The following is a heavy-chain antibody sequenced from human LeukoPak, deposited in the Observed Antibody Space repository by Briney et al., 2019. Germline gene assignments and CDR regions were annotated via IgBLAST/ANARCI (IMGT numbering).Heavy chain of an antibody. Sequence: PGGSLRLSCAASGFTFSSYAMSWVRQAPGKGLEWVAFIWSDGSSEYYADSVKGRFTVSRDNSKNTVYLQINGLRVEDPAVYHCARDRGNDFLAYWGQRTLVTVSS. CDR3: ARDRGNDFLAY. J-gene: IGHJ4*02. CDR1: GFTFSSYA. V-gene: IGHV3-33*08. CDR2: IWSDGSSE. D-gene: IGHD1-1*01.